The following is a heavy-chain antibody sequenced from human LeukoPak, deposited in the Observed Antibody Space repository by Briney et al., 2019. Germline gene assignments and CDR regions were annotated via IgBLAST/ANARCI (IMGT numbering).Heavy chain of an antibody. V-gene: IGHV3-23*01. D-gene: IGHD4-17*01. CDR3: AKDFNKYGDY. J-gene: IGHJ4*02. Sequence: PGGSLRLSCASSGFSFSSYAMIWVRQAPGKGLEWVSGIGGSGVSTYYADSVKGRFTISRDNSKNTLYLQMNSLRAEDTAIYYCAKDFNKYGDYWGQGTLVTVSS. CDR1: GFSFSSYA. CDR2: IGGSGVST.